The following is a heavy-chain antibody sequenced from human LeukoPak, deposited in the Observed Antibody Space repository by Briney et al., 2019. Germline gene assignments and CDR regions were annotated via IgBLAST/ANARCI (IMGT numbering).Heavy chain of an antibody. D-gene: IGHD3-9*01. CDR3: ARARYVNSFYAFDI. Sequence: SETLSLTCKVSGGSINSYYWGWIRQPAGKGLEWISRIYTSGSTNYNPSLKSRVTIFGDTSKNQFFLKLSSVTAADTAMYYCARARYVNSFYAFDIWGQGTLVTVSS. V-gene: IGHV4-4*07. J-gene: IGHJ3*02. CDR1: GGSINSYY. CDR2: IYTSGST.